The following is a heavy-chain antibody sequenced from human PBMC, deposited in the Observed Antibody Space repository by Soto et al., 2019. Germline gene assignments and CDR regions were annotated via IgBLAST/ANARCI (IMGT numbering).Heavy chain of an antibody. CDR1: GYTFTSYG. CDR2: ISAYNGNT. D-gene: IGHD3-22*01. V-gene: IGHV1-18*01. J-gene: IGHJ4*02. Sequence: QVQLVQSGAEVKKPGASVKVSCKASGYTFTSYGISWVRQAPGQGLEWMGWISAYNGNTNYAQKLQGRVTMTTDTSTSTAYMELRSLRYDDPAVYYCAIEQPQYYYDSSGYFDYWGQGTLVTGSS. CDR3: AIEQPQYYYDSSGYFDY.